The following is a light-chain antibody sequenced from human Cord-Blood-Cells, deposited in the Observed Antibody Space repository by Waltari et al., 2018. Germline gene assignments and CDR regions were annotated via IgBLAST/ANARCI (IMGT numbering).Light chain of an antibody. CDR2: QDS. V-gene: IGLV3-1*01. CDR3: QAWDSSTNWV. Sequence: SYELTQPPSVSVSPGQTASITCSGDKLGDKYACWSQQKPGQSPVLVIYQDSKRPSGIPERFSGSNSGNTATLTISGTQAMDEADYYCQAWDSSTNWVFGGGTKLTVL. CDR1: KLGDKY. J-gene: IGLJ3*02.